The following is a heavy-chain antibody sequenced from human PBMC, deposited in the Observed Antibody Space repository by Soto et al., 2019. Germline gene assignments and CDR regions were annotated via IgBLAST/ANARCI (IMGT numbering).Heavy chain of an antibody. CDR1: GGTFSSYA. V-gene: IGHV1-69*12. Sequence: QVQLVQSGAEVKKPGSSVKVSCKASGGTFSSYAISWVRQAPGQGLEWMGGIIPIFGTANYAQKFQGRITITADDSTSTAYMELSSLRSEDTAVYSCARDGYGGPRTNWFDPWGQGTLVTVSS. CDR3: ARDGYGGPRTNWFDP. D-gene: IGHD4-17*01. CDR2: IIPIFGTA. J-gene: IGHJ5*02.